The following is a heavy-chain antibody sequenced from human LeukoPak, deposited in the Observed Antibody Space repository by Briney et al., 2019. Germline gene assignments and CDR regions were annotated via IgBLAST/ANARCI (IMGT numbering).Heavy chain of an antibody. CDR2: ISGSGGGT. CDR1: GFTFSTYA. D-gene: IGHD6-6*01. J-gene: IGHJ5*02. Sequence: GGSLRLSCAASGFTFSTYAMSWVRQAPGKGLEWVSAISGSGGGTYYADSVKGRFTISRDNSRNTLYLQMNSLRAEDTAVYYCAKDHGSSAFDPWGQGTLVTVSS. V-gene: IGHV3-23*01. CDR3: AKDHGSSAFDP.